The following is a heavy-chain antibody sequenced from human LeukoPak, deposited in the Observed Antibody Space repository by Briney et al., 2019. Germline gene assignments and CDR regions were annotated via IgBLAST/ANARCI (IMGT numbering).Heavy chain of an antibody. Sequence: SETLSLTCTVSGGSISSYYWSWIRQPPGKGLEWIGYIYYSGSTNYNPSLKSRVTISVDTSKNQFSLKLSSVTAADTAVYYCASGLTLRWPHTYYFAYWGQGTLVTVSS. CDR2: IYYSGST. J-gene: IGHJ4*02. V-gene: IGHV4-59*12. CDR3: ASGLTLRWPHTYYFAY. D-gene: IGHD4-17*01. CDR1: GGSISSYY.